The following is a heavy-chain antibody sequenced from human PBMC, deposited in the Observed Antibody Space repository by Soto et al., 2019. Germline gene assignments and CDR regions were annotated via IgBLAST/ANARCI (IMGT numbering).Heavy chain of an antibody. CDR3: ARNPRNWFDP. Sequence: QVQLQESGPGLVKPSETLSLTCTVSGGSVSSGSYYWSWIRQPPGKGLEWIGYIYYSGSTNYNPSLMSRVTISVDTSKNQFSLKLSSVTAADTAVYYCARNPRNWFDPWGQGTLVTVSS. V-gene: IGHV4-61*01. J-gene: IGHJ5*02. CDR2: IYYSGST. CDR1: GGSVSSGSYY.